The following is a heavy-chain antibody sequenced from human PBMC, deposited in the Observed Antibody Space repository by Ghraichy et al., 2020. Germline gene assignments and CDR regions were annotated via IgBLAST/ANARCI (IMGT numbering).Heavy chain of an antibody. CDR1: GFTFSSYG. CDR2: ISYDGSNK. CDR3: AKELSGSYYNAFDY. Sequence: GGSLRLSCAASGFTFSSYGMHWVRQAPGKGLEWVAVISYDGSNKYYADSVKGRFTISRDNSKNTLYLQMNSLRAEDTAVYYCAKELSGSYYNAFDYWGQGTLVTVSS. D-gene: IGHD3-10*01. J-gene: IGHJ4*02. V-gene: IGHV3-30*18.